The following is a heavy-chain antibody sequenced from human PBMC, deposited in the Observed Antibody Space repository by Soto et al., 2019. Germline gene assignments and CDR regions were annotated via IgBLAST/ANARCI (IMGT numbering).Heavy chain of an antibody. CDR3: ARDRWFGP. V-gene: IGHV4-59*01. CDR1: GDSISTYY. Sequence: QVQLQESGPGLVKPSETLSLTCTVSGDSISTYYWSWIRQPPGKGLEWIGYIYDSGSTNYNPSLKSRVITPVDTSKNQFSLKLSSVTAADTAVYYCARDRWFGPWGQGTLVTVSS. J-gene: IGHJ5*02. CDR2: IYDSGST.